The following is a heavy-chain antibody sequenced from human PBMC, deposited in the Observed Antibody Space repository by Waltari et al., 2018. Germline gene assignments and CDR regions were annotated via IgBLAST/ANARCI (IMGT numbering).Heavy chain of an antibody. CDR2: INPNSGGT. CDR3: ARDLYYYYSMDV. Sequence: QVQLVQSGAEVKKPGASVKVSCKASGYTFTGYYMHWVRQAPGQGLEWMGRINPNSGGTNYAQSCQGRCTMTRDTSSSTAYMELSRLRSDDTAVYYCARDLYYYYSMDVWGKGTTVTVSS. CDR1: GYTFTGYY. J-gene: IGHJ6*03. V-gene: IGHV1-2*06.